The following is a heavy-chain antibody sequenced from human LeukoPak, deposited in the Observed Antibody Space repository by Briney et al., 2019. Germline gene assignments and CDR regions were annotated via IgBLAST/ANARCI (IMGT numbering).Heavy chain of an antibody. J-gene: IGHJ1*01. D-gene: IGHD3-22*01. Sequence: KPSETLSPTCTVSGGSISSSSYYLGWIRQPPGKGLEGVGGIYYSGSTYYNPSLKSRVTISVDTSKNQFSLKLSSVTAADTAVYYCASTHTYYYDSRSYEYFQHWGQGTLVTVSS. CDR1: GGSISSSSYY. CDR3: ASTHTYYYDSRSYEYFQH. CDR2: IYYSGST. V-gene: IGHV4-39*01.